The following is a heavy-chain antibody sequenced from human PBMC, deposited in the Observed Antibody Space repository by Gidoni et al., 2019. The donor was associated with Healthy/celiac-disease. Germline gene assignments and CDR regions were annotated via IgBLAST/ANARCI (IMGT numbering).Heavy chain of an antibody. V-gene: IGHV3-23*01. J-gene: IGHJ1*01. Sequence: EVQLLESGGGLVQPGGSLRLSCAASGFTFRRHAMGWFRQAPGKGLEWVTAISGSGGSTYYADSVKGRFTISEDNTKNTLYLQRNSLRAEDTAVYYCAKRVPLIAAAGTGYFQHWGQGTLVTVSS. CDR1: GFTFRRHA. D-gene: IGHD6-13*01. CDR3: AKRVPLIAAAGTGYFQH. CDR2: ISGSGGST.